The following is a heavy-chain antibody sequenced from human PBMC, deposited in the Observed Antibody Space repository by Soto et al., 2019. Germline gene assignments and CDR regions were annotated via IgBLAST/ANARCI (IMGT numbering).Heavy chain of an antibody. Sequence: EVQLVESGGGLVQPGGSLRLSCAASGFTVSSNYMSRVRQAPGKGLEWVSVIYSGGSTYYADSVKGRFTISRDNSKNTLYLQMNSLRAEDTAVYYCARIRASSGWYVDYWGQGTLVTVSS. D-gene: IGHD6-19*01. CDR2: IYSGGST. J-gene: IGHJ4*02. CDR3: ARIRASSGWYVDY. CDR1: GFTVSSNY. V-gene: IGHV3-66*01.